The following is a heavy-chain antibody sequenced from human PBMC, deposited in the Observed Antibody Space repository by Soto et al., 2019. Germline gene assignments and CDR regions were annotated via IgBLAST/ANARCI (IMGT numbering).Heavy chain of an antibody. CDR1: GFNFDDSA. V-gene: IGHV3-9*01. J-gene: IGHJ4*02. Sequence: GGSLRLSCVASGFNFDDSAMNWVRQVPGKGLEWVSGITWNSGHILYADSVKGRFTISRDNAKKSLYLELNSLRPEDTALYYCAKGRSSMIVVVMDYWGQGTPVPVSS. CDR2: ITWNSGHI. D-gene: IGHD3-22*01. CDR3: AKGRSSMIVVVMDY.